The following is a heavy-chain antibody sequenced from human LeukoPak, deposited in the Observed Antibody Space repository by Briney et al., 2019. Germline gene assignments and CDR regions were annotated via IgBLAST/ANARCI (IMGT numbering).Heavy chain of an antibody. Sequence: GGSLRLPCAASGFTFSSYSMNWVRQAPGKGLEWVSSISGSSSYIYYADSVKGRFTISRDNAKNSLYLQMNSLRAEDTAAYYCARVRCSSTSCYGRLDAFDIWGQGTMVTVSS. CDR1: GFTFSSYS. D-gene: IGHD2-2*01. CDR2: ISGSSSYI. V-gene: IGHV3-21*01. J-gene: IGHJ3*02. CDR3: ARVRCSSTSCYGRLDAFDI.